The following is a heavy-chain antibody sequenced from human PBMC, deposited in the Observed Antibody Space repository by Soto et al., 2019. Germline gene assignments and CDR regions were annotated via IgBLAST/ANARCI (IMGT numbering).Heavy chain of an antibody. D-gene: IGHD3-3*01. CDR3: AKSRGTDFWSENTSDS. J-gene: IGHJ4*02. CDR1: GFIFSSHA. V-gene: IGHV3-23*01. Sequence: EVQLLESGGGLVQAGGSLRLSCAASGFIFSSHAMSWVRQVPGKGLDWVSGISGSGGSLYYAASVKGRFTISRDNSKNTLYMHMNSLRAQDTAVFFCAKSRGTDFWSENTSDSWGQGTRAPVSS. CDR2: ISGSGGSL.